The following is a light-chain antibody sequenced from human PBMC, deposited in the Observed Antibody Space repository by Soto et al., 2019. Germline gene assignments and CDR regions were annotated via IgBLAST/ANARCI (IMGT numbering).Light chain of an antibody. Sequence: DIHMTQSSSTLSASVGDRVTITCRASQSLSSRLAWYQQKPGKAPELLIYDASSLKSGVPSRFSGSESGTEFTLTISSLQPDDFATYYCQQYNNFWTFGQGTKVDIK. CDR3: QQYNNFWT. J-gene: IGKJ1*01. CDR1: QSLSSR. CDR2: DAS. V-gene: IGKV1-5*01.